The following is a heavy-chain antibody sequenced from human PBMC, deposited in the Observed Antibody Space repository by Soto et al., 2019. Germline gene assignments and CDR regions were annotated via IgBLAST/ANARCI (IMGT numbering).Heavy chain of an antibody. D-gene: IGHD3-22*01. CDR2: IIPIFGTA. CDR1: GGTFSSYA. CDR3: ARNTKYYYDSSGYHSFQH. J-gene: IGHJ1*01. V-gene: IGHV1-69*06. Sequence: ASVKVSCKASGGTFSSYAISWVRQAPGQGLEWMGGIIPIFGTANYAQKFQGRATITADKSTSTAYMELSSLRSEDTAVYYCARNTKYYYDSSGYHSFQHWGQGTLVTVSS.